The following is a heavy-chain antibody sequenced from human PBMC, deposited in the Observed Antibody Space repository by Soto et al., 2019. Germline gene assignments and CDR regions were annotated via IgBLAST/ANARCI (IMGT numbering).Heavy chain of an antibody. D-gene: IGHD6-19*01. CDR2: ISSSSSYI. CDR3: ASTAVAGRKNWFDP. CDR1: GFTFSSYS. J-gene: IGHJ5*02. V-gene: IGHV3-21*01. Sequence: EVQLVESGGGLVKPGGSLRLSCAASGFTFSSYSMNWVRQAPGKGLEWISSISSSSSYIYYADSVKGRFTISRDNAKNSLYLQMNSLRAEDTAVYYCASTAVAGRKNWFDPWGQGTLVTVSS.